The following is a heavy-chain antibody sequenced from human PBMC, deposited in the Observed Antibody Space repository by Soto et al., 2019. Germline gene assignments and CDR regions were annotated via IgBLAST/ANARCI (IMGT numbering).Heavy chain of an antibody. CDR2: IYPGDSDT. J-gene: IGHJ5*02. V-gene: IGHV5-51*01. Sequence: LGESLKISCKGSGYSFTSYWIGWVRQMPGKGLEWMGIIYPGDSDTRYSPSFQGQVTISADKSISTAYLQWSSLKASDTAMYYCARSKGYCSSTSCPRGYWFDPWGQGTLFTVSS. CDR3: ARSKGYCSSTSCPRGYWFDP. D-gene: IGHD2-2*01. CDR1: GYSFTSYW.